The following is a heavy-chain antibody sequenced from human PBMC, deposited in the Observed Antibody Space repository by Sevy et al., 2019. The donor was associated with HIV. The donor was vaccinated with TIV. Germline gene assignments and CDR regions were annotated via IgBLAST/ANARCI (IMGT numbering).Heavy chain of an antibody. D-gene: IGHD3-10*01. J-gene: IGHJ6*02. Sequence: GGSLRLSCAASGFTFSSYWMHWVRQAPGKGLVWVSRINSDGSSTSYADSVKCRFTISRDNAKNTLYLQMNSLRAEDTAVYYCARDLTMVRGVIITGYYGMDVWGQGTTVTVSS. CDR1: GFTFSSYW. V-gene: IGHV3-74*01. CDR3: ARDLTMVRGVIITGYYGMDV. CDR2: INSDGSST.